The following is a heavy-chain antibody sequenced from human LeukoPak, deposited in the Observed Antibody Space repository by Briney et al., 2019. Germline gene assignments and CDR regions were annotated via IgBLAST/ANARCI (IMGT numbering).Heavy chain of an antibody. D-gene: IGHD3-22*01. CDR1: GYTFTGYY. V-gene: IGHV1-2*02. Sequence: ASVKVSSKASGYTFTGYYMHWVRQAPGQGLEWMGWINPNSGGTNYAQKFQGRVTMTRNTSISTAYMELSRLRSDDTAVYYCARAYDGSGNLDYWGQGTLVTVSS. CDR2: INPNSGGT. CDR3: ARAYDGSGNLDY. J-gene: IGHJ4*02.